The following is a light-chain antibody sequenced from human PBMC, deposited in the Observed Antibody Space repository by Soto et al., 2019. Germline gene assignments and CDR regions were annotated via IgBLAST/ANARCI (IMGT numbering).Light chain of an antibody. CDR3: SSYTSSITAV. V-gene: IGLV2-14*01. CDR1: SSDVGGYNF. CDR2: DVS. J-gene: IGLJ3*02. Sequence: QSVLTQPASVSGSPGQSTTISCTGTSSDVGGYNFVSWYQQYPGKAPKLMIYDVSNRPSGVSNRFSGSKSGNTASLTISGLQAEDEADYYCSSYTSSITAVFGGGTKVTVL.